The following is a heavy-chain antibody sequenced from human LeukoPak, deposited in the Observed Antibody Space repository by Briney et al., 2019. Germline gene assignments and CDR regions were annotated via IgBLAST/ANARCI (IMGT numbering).Heavy chain of an antibody. V-gene: IGHV7-4-1*02. CDR2: INTNTGNP. Sequence: GASVKVSCKASGYTFTSYAMNWVRQAPGQGLEWMGWINTNTGNPTYAQGFTGRFVFSLDTSVSTAYLQISSLKAEDTAVYYCARGQDGGSSWYFWNHHLLPTGVENWFDPWGQGTLVTVSS. CDR1: GYTFTSYA. D-gene: IGHD6-13*01. CDR3: ARGQDGGSSWYFWNHHLLPTGVENWFDP. J-gene: IGHJ5*02.